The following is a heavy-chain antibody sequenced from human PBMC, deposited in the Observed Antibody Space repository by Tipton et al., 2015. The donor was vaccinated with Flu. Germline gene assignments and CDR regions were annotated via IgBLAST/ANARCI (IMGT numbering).Heavy chain of an antibody. CDR3: ARDRRFSGYSHPFDI. J-gene: IGHJ3*02. CDR2: MNPNSGNT. D-gene: IGHD3-9*01. CDR1: GYTFASYD. Sequence: QLVQSGAEVKKPGASVKVSCRASGYTFASYDINWVRQATGQGLEWMGWMNPNSGNTGYAQKFQGRVTMTRNTSISTAYMELSSLRSEDTAVHYCARDRRFSGYSHPFDIWGQGTMVTVSS. V-gene: IGHV1-8*01.